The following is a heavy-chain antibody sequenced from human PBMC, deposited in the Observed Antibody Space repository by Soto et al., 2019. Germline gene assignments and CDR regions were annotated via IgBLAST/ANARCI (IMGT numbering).Heavy chain of an antibody. V-gene: IGHV3-23*01. J-gene: IGHJ5*02. CDR1: GFTFSSYA. D-gene: IGHD2-15*01. CDR2: ISGSGGST. Sequence: EVQLLESGGGLVQPGGSLRLSCAASGFTFSSYAMSWVRQAPGKGLEWVSAISGSGGSTYYADSVKGRFTISRDNSKNTLYLQMNGLRAEDTAVYYCAKGGVAATRPINWFDPWGQGTLVTVSS. CDR3: AKGGVAATRPINWFDP.